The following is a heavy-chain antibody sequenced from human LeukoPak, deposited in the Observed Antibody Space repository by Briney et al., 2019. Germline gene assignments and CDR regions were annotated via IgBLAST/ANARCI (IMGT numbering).Heavy chain of an antibody. CDR3: VKDSYPGYSSSWGY. J-gene: IGHJ4*02. V-gene: IGHV3-21*01. CDR2: ISSSSSYI. Sequence: PGGSLRLSCAASGFTFSSYSMNWVRQAPGKGLEWVSSISSSSSYIYYADSVKGRFTISRDNSKNTLYLQMSSLRAEDTAVYYCVKDSYPGYSSSWGYWGQGTLVTVSS. CDR1: GFTFSSYS. D-gene: IGHD6-13*01.